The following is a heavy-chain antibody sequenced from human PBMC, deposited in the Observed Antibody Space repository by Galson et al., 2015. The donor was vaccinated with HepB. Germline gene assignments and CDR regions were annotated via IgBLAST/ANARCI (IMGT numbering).Heavy chain of an antibody. CDR2: IKSETDGGTT. Sequence: SLRLSCAASGFTFDNTWMNWVRQAPGKGLEWVGCIKSETDGGTTDYAAPVKGRFTISRDDSKNTLYLQMNSLKTEDTAVYYCTTSLDSYYDTLTADYWYFDLWGRGTLVTVSS. V-gene: IGHV3-15*01. CDR3: TTSLDSYYDTLTADYWYFDL. D-gene: IGHD3-9*01. CDR1: GFTFDNTW. J-gene: IGHJ2*01.